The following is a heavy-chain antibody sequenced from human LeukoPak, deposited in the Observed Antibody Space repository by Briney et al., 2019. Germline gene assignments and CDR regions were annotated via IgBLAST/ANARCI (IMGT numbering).Heavy chain of an antibody. J-gene: IGHJ5*02. V-gene: IGHV3-30*18. Sequence: PGGSLRLSCAASGFTFSSYGMPWVRQAPGKGLEWVAVISNDGTKEYYGDSVKGRFSISRDNSKNTLYLQMYGLRAEDTAVYYCAKGTQVKDIVNWFDPWGQGTLVTVSS. D-gene: IGHD2-15*01. CDR1: GFTFSSYG. CDR2: ISNDGTKE. CDR3: AKGTQVKDIVNWFDP.